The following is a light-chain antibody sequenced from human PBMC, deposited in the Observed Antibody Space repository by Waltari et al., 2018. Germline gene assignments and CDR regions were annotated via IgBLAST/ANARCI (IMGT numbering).Light chain of an antibody. Sequence: VLTHAPGTLSLSPGERAPLSCRASQSVSKYLAWYQQRPGQAPRLLIYAASTRATGIPDRFSGSGSGTDFSLTISRLEPEDFAVYYCQNHERLPATFGQGTKVEIK. J-gene: IGKJ1*01. CDR1: QSVSKY. V-gene: IGKV3-20*01. CDR3: QNHERLPAT. CDR2: AAS.